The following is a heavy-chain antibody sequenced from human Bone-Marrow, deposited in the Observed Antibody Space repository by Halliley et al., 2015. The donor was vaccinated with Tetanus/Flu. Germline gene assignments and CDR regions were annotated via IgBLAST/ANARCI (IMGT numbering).Heavy chain of an antibody. CDR1: GDSFRSSNW. CDR3: ARVVYNDLLTGWNWYFDV. V-gene: IGHV4-4*02. D-gene: IGHD3-9*01. J-gene: IGHJ2*01. CDR2: IYHSGDT. Sequence: TLSLTCGVSGDSFRSSNWWSWVRQPPGKGLEWIGEIYHSGDTNYNPSLKSRVTISVDKSKNQFSLKLTSVTAADTAVYYCARVVYNDLLTGWNWYFDVWGRGTLVTVSS.